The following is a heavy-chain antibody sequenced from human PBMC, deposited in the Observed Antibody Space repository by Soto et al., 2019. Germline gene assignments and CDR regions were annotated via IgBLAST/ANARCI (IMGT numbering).Heavy chain of an antibody. J-gene: IGHJ6*02. CDR3: ARRLVGATGDYYYYYGMDV. CDR2: ICPGDSDT. CDR1: GYSCTSYW. Sequence: XESLKISCKGAGYSCTSYWIGWVRQIPGKGLEWMGIICPGDSDTRYSPSFQGQVTISADKSISTAYLQWSSLKASDTAMYYCARRLVGATGDYYYYYGMDVWGQGTTVTVSS. V-gene: IGHV5-51*01. D-gene: IGHD1-26*01.